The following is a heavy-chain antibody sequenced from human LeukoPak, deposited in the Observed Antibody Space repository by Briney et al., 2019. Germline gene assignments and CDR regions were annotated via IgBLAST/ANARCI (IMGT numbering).Heavy chain of an antibody. Sequence: ASVKVSCKASGYTFTTYNINWVRQAPGQGLEWMGWISAYNGNTNYAQKLQGRVTMTTDTSTSTAYMELRSLRSDDTAVYYCARVYSSSWLGLNIVYYFDYWGQGTLVTVSS. D-gene: IGHD6-13*01. V-gene: IGHV1-18*01. CDR3: ARVYSSSWLGLNIVYYFDY. CDR2: ISAYNGNT. J-gene: IGHJ4*02. CDR1: GYTFTTYN.